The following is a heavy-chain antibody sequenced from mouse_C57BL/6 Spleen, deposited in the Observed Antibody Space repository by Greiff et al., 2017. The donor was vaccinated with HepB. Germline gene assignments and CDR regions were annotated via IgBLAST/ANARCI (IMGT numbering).Heavy chain of an antibody. V-gene: IGHV1-18*01. J-gene: IGHJ2*01. D-gene: IGHD1-1*01. CDR2: INPNNGGT. CDR1: GYTFTDYN. Sequence: VQLQQSGPELVKPGASVKIPCKASGYTFTDYNMDWVKQSHGKSLEWIGDINPNNGGTIYNQKFKGKATLTVDKSSSTAYMELRSLTSEDTAVYYCARSYYYGSSSYYFDYWGQGTTLTVSS. CDR3: ARSYYYGSSSYYFDY.